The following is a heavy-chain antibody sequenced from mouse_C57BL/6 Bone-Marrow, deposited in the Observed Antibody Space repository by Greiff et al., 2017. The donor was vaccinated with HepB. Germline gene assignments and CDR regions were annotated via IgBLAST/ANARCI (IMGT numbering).Heavy chain of an antibody. J-gene: IGHJ2*01. V-gene: IGHV7-3*01. CDR3: ARTGYYFDY. D-gene: IGHD2-2*01. Sequence: EVHLVESGGGLVQPGGSLSLSCAASGFTFTDYYMSWVRQPPGKALEWLGFIRNKANGYTTEYSASVKGRFTISRDNSQNILYLQMNALRAEDSATYYCARTGYYFDYWGQGTTLTVSS. CDR2: IRNKANGYTT. CDR1: GFTFTDYY.